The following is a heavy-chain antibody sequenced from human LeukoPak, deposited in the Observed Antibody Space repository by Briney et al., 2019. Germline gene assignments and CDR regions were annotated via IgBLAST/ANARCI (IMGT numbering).Heavy chain of an antibody. D-gene: IGHD6-25*01. CDR2: IYYSGST. CDR3: ARQGGGFWYFDP. V-gene: IGHV4-59*08. Sequence: SETPSLTCTVSGGSISSYYWSWIRQPPGKGLEWIGYIYYSGSTNYNPSLKSRVTISVDTSKNQFSLKLSSVTAADTAVYYCARQGGGFWYFDPWGRGTLVTVSS. J-gene: IGHJ2*01. CDR1: GGSISSYY.